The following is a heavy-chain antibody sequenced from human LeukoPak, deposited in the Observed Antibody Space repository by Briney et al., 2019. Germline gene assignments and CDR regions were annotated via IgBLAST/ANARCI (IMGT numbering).Heavy chain of an antibody. V-gene: IGHV3-49*04. CDR2: IRSKAYGGTT. Sequence: GGSLRLSCTASGFTFGDYAMSWVCQAPGKGLEWVGFIRSKAYGGTTEYAASVKGRFTISRDDSKSIAYLQMNSLKTEDTAVYYCTSGIQLCLYYWGQGTLVTVSS. D-gene: IGHD5-18*01. CDR1: GFTFGDYA. J-gene: IGHJ4*02. CDR3: TSGIQLCLYY.